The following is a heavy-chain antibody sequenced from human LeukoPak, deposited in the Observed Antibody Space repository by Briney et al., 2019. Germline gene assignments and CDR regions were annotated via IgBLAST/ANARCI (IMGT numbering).Heavy chain of an antibody. J-gene: IGHJ3*02. D-gene: IGHD4-17*01. CDR2: ISYIGTT. Sequence: PSETLSLTCAVSGDSFSSRYWTWIRQPPGGGLGWIGYISYIGTTNYNPSLKSRVTISIDTSKNQFSLKLSSVTTADTAVYYCARDLVTVTKGFDIWGLGTMVSVS. V-gene: IGHV4-59*11. CDR3: ARDLVTVTKGFDI. CDR1: GDSFSSRY.